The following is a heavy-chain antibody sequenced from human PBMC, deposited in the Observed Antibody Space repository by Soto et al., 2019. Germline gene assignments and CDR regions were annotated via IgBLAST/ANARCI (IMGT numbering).Heavy chain of an antibody. D-gene: IGHD2-2*01. V-gene: IGHV3-74*01. CDR3: ARHDCISSSCYYYYYYSMDV. CDR2: INSDGSST. J-gene: IGHJ6*02. CDR1: GFTFSSYW. Sequence: PGGSLRLSCAASGFTFSSYWMHWVRQAPGKGLVWVSRINSDGSSTSYADSVKGRFTISRDNAKNTLFLQMNSLRAEDTAVYCCARHDCISSSCYYYYYYSMDVWGQGTTVTVSS.